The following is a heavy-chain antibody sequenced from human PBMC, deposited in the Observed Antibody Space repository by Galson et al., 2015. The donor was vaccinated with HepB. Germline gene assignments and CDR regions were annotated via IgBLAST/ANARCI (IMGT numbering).Heavy chain of an antibody. D-gene: IGHD5-12*01. Sequence: SLRLSCAASGFTFSDYYMSWIRQAPGKGLEWVSYISSSSSYTNYADSVKGRFTISRDNAKNSLYLQMNSLRAEDTAVYYCARGPEGGYDYAFDIWGQGTMVTLSS. CDR2: ISSSSSYT. CDR3: ARGPEGGYDYAFDI. CDR1: GFTFSDYY. V-gene: IGHV3-11*06. J-gene: IGHJ3*02.